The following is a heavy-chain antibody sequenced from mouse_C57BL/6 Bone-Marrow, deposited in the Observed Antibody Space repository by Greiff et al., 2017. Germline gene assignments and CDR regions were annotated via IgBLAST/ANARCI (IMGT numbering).Heavy chain of an antibody. CDR3: ARCASYYYYAMDY. Sequence: DVQLQESGPVLVKPGASVKMSCKASGYTFTDYYMNWVKQSHGKSLEWIGVINPYNGGTSYNQKFKGKATLTVDKSSSTAYMELNSLTSEDSAVYYCARCASYYYYAMDYWGQGTSVSVSS. J-gene: IGHJ4*01. CDR1: GYTFTDYY. D-gene: IGHD6-1*01. V-gene: IGHV1-19*01. CDR2: INPYNGGT.